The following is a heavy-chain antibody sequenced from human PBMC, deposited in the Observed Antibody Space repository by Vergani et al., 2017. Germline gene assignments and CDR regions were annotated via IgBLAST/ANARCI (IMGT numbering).Heavy chain of an antibody. CDR1: GFTFDDYT. CDR3: AARSHYDYGDYAGGKRPVDY. D-gene: IGHD4-17*01. V-gene: IGHV3-43*01. Sequence: EVQLVESGGVVVQPGGSLRLSCAASGFTFDDYTMHWVRQAPGKGLEWVSLISWDGGSTYYADSVKGRFTISRDNSKNSLYLQMNSLRTEDTALYYCAARSHYDYGDYAGGKRPVDYWGQGTLVTVSS. J-gene: IGHJ4*02. CDR2: ISWDGGST.